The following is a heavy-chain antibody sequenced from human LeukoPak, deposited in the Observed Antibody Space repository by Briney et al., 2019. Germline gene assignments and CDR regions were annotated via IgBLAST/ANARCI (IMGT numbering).Heavy chain of an antibody. J-gene: IGHJ6*03. CDR1: GYTFTSYY. D-gene: IGHD6-19*01. Sequence: ASVKVSCKASGYTFTSYYMHWVRQAPGQGLEWMGIINPSGGSTSYAQKFQGRVTMTRDMSTSTVYMELSSLRSEDTAVYYCARDPPRSSGWFHCMDVWGKGTTVTVSS. V-gene: IGHV1-46*01. CDR3: ARDPPRSSGWFHCMDV. CDR2: INPSGGST.